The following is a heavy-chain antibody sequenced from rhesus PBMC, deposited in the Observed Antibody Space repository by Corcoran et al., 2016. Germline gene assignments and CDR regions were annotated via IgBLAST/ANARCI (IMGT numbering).Heavy chain of an antibody. Sequence: QVQLQESGPGLLKPSETLSLTCAVSGGSIIGGNGWGWIRQPPGTGLEWIGSIYSSSGNNYYNPSLKSRDTMSTGTSKNQFSLKRSCVTAADTAVYYCAGEVPGIAGAGLFDYWGQGVLVTVYS. CDR1: GGSIIGGNG. J-gene: IGHJ4*01. D-gene: IGHD6-31*01. CDR2: IYSSSGNN. V-gene: IGHV4S7*01. CDR3: AGEVPGIAGAGLFDY.